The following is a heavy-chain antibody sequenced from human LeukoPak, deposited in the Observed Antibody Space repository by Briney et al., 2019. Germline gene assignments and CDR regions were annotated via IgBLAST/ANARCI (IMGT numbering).Heavy chain of an antibody. J-gene: IGHJ6*02. CDR2: ISAYDGNT. D-gene: IGHD3-22*01. V-gene: IGHV1-18*01. CDR1: GYTFTSYA. Sequence: ASLRLSCAASGYTFTSYAISWVRQAPGQGLEWVGGISAYDGNTNYAQTVKGRFTITTDTSTSTPYLELKSLRSEDTAVYYCAREKTELYYYDGSGYYLAYVMDVWGQGTTVTVSS. CDR3: AREKTELYYYDGSGYYLAYVMDV.